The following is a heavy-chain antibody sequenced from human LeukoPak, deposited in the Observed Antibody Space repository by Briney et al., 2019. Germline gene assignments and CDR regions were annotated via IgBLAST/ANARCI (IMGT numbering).Heavy chain of an antibody. D-gene: IGHD5-18*01. CDR3: AKAGASHTAMDFLFDY. CDR1: GFTFSTYY. V-gene: IGHV3-30*18. CDR2: ISYGGSNK. J-gene: IGHJ4*02. Sequence: GRSLRLSCAASGFTFSTYYMHWVRQAPGKGLEWVAVISYGGSNKYYADSVKGRFTISRDNSKNTLYLQMNSLRAEDTAVYYCAKAGASHTAMDFLFDYWGQGTLVTVSS.